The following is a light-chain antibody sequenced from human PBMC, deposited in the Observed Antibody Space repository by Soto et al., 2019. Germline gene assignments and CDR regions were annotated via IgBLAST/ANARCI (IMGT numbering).Light chain of an antibody. CDR2: DAS. CDR3: QQFAISTT. Sequence: IKVTQSLSTVPASVGDRVTITCRASHNIERWMAWYQQKPGKAPSLLIFDASTLHSGVPSRFSGSGSGTDFTLTISSLQPDDFATYYCQQFAISTTFGGGTKVDNK. V-gene: IGKV1-5*01. J-gene: IGKJ4*02. CDR1: HNIERW.